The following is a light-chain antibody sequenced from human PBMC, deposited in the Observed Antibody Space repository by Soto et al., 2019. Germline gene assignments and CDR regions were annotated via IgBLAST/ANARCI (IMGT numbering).Light chain of an antibody. Sequence: QSALTQPASVSGSPGQSITISCTGTSSDVGSHNLVSWYQQHPGKAPKLMIYEGIKRPSGVSNRFSGSKSGNTAFLTISGLQAEDEADYYCCSYAGSGTDNYVFGSGTKLTVL. CDR2: EGI. J-gene: IGLJ1*01. V-gene: IGLV2-23*01. CDR3: CSYAGSGTDNYV. CDR1: SSDVGSHNL.